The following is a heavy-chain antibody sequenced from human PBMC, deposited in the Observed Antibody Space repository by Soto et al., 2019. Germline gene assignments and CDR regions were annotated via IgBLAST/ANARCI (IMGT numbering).Heavy chain of an antibody. V-gene: IGHV3-66*01. Sequence: TGGSLRLSCAASGFTVSSYHMSWVRQAPGKGLEWVSVIYSAGSADFADSVKGRFTISRDNSKNTLYLQMSSLRAEDTAVYYCARVHSSSYTFFDYWGQGTLVTVSS. J-gene: IGHJ4*02. CDR3: ARVHSSSYTFFDY. CDR2: IYSAGSA. D-gene: IGHD6-13*01. CDR1: GFTVSSYH.